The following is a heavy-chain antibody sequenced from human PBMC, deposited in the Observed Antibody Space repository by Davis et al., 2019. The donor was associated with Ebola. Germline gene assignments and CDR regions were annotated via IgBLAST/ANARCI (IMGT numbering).Heavy chain of an antibody. CDR3: AKSFLITGSHMSEFRGVDY. CDR1: EFTFSSYG. J-gene: IGHJ4*02. Sequence: PGGSLRLSCAASEFTFSSYGMTWVRQAPGKGLEWVSSISAGGTAPYYADSVKGRFTISRDNSKNTLSLQMDSLGADDTAVYYCAKSFLITGSHMSEFRGVDYWGQGTVVTVSS. V-gene: IGHV3-23*01. CDR2: ISAGGTAP. D-gene: IGHD2-8*02.